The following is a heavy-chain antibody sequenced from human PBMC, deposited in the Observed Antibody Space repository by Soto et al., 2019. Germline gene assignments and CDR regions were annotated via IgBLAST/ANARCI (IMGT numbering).Heavy chain of an antibody. V-gene: IGHV3-23*01. CDR3: ARIRQLLFVS. Sequence: VHLSESGGALVQPEGSLRLSCAASGFTFRVYAMSWFRQAPGGGLEWVSAIGGTGNTTYYADSVKGRFTIARDNSRDTLYLQMTSLRVEDTAVYYCARIRQLLFVSWGQGTLVSVSS. J-gene: IGHJ4*02. CDR2: IGGTGNTT. D-gene: IGHD2-2*01. CDR1: GFTFRVYA.